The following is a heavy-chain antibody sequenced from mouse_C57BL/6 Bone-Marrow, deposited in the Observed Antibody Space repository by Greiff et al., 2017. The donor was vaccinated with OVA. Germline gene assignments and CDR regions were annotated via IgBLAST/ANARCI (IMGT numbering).Heavy chain of an antibody. CDR1: GYAFSSSW. CDR2: IYPGDGDT. V-gene: IGHV1-82*01. D-gene: IGHD1-1*01. Sequence: VKVVESGPELVKPGASVKISCKASGYAFSSSWMNWVKQRPGKGLEWIGRIYPGDGDTNYNGKFKGKATLTADKSSSTAYMHLSSLTSEDAAVYFCAREDLLRGAYWGQGTLVTVSA. J-gene: IGHJ3*01. CDR3: AREDLLRGAY.